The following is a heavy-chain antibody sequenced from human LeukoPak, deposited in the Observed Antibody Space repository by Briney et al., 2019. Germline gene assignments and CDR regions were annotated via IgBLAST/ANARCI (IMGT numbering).Heavy chain of an antibody. V-gene: IGHV4-39*01. Sequence: PSETLSLTCTVSGFSISSSSYYWGWIRQPPGKGLEWIGSIYYSGSTYYNPSLKSRVTISVDTSKNQFSLKLSSVTAADTAVYYCARRPNFWSGADIWGQGTMVTVSS. CDR2: IYYSGST. CDR3: ARRPNFWSGADI. CDR1: GFSISSSSYY. D-gene: IGHD3-3*01. J-gene: IGHJ3*02.